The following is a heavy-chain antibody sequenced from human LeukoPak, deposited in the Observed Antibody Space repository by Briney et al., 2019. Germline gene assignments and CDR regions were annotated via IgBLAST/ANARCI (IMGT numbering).Heavy chain of an antibody. V-gene: IGHV3-30*01. CDR3: ARGRHSVYDYILDY. Sequence: GGSLRLSCAASGFTFSNYAIHWVRQAPGKGLEWVAFISYDGINQYYGDSVKGRFSISRDNSKNTLSLQMNSLRAEDTAVYYCARGRHSVYDYILDYWGQGTLVTVSS. D-gene: IGHD5/OR15-5a*01. CDR1: GFTFSNYA. J-gene: IGHJ4*02. CDR2: ISYDGINQ.